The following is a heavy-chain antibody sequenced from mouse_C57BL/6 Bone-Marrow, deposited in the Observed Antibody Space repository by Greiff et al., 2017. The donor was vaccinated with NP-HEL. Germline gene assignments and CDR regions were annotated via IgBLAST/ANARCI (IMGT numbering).Heavy chain of an antibody. V-gene: IGHV1-81*01. CDR3: AREETFPDD. J-gene: IGHJ4*01. CDR1: GYTFTSYG. CDR2: IYPRSGNT. Sequence: QVQLKESGAELARPGASVKLSCKASGYTFTSYGISWVKQRTGQGLEWIGEIYPRSGNTYYNEKFKGKATLTADKSSSTAYMELRSLTSEDAAVYFCAREETFPDDWGQGTSVTVSS.